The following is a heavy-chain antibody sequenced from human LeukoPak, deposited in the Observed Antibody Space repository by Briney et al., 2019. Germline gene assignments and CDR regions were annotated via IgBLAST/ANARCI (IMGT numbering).Heavy chain of an antibody. Sequence: ASVKVSCKASGYTFTSYGISWVRQAPGQGLEWMGWISGYNGKTKYAQKLQDRVTMTTDTSTTTAYMELRSLRSDDTAVYYCAREEYSYGYDYYYYYMDVWGKGTTVTVSS. CDR2: ISGYNGKT. J-gene: IGHJ6*03. V-gene: IGHV1-18*01. CDR3: AREEYSYGYDYYYYYMDV. CDR1: GYTFTSYG. D-gene: IGHD5-18*01.